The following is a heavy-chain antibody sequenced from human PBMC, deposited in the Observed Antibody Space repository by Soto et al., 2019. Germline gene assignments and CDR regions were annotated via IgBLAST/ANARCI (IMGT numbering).Heavy chain of an antibody. CDR3: ARYWGSPSSGWFDP. Sequence: ASVKVSCKASGYTFTGYYMHWVRQAPGQGLEWMGWINPNSGGTNYAQKFQGWVTMTRDTSISTAYMELSRLRSDDTAVYYCARYWGSPSSGWFDPRGQGTLVTVSS. J-gene: IGHJ5*02. CDR2: INPNSGGT. V-gene: IGHV1-2*04. CDR1: GYTFTGYY. D-gene: IGHD3-16*01.